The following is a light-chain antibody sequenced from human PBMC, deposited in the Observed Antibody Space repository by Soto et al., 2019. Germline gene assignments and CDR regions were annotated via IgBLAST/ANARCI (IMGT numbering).Light chain of an antibody. J-gene: IGKJ5*01. Sequence: EIVFTQSPATLSFSAVERATLSCRASQSVSSNLAWYQHKPGQAPRLLIYDASNRATGIPARFSGSGSGTTFTLTISRLEPEHFAVYYCQRYGRSPPITFGQGTRLEIK. CDR2: DAS. CDR1: QSVSSN. CDR3: QRYGRSPPIT. V-gene: IGKV3-20*01.